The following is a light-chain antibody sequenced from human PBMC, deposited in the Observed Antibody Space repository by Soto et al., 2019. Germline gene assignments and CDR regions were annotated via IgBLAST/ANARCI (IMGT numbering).Light chain of an antibody. J-gene: IGKJ4*01. Sequence: EIVMTQSPATLSVSPGERATLSCRASQSVSSNLAWYQQKPGQAPRLLIYGASTRAAGIPARFSGSGSGTEFTLTIRSLQSEDCALYYCQQYRNWPLLTFGGGTKVEIK. V-gene: IGKV3-15*01. CDR3: QQYRNWPLLT. CDR2: GAS. CDR1: QSVSSN.